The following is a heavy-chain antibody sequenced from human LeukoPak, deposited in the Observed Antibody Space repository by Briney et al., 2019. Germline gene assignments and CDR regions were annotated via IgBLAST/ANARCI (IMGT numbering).Heavy chain of an antibody. CDR1: GFTFSPYA. J-gene: IGHJ6*02. CDR3: AKLLPAYNYYAMDV. V-gene: IGHV3-23*01. CDR2: LSVSGSST. Sequence: AGSLTLPCAASGFTFSPYAMRWLRPAPGKGLDWVSILSVSGSSTYYADSVEGRVTISRDNSKNTLYLQMNSLRAEDTAVYYCAKLLPAYNYYAMDVWGQGTTVTVPS. D-gene: IGHD2/OR15-2a*01.